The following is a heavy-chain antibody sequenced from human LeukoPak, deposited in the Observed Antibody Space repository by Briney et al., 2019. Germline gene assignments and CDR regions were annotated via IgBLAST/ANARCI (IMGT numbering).Heavy chain of an antibody. CDR3: AKLDSSSWYYFDY. CDR1: GFTFSSYG. J-gene: IGHJ4*02. Sequence: GGSLRLSCAASGFTFSSYGMHWVRQAPGKGLEWVAFIRYDGSNKYYADSVKGRFTISRDNSKNTLYLHVNSLRPEDTAVYYCAKLDSSSWYYFDYWGQGTLVTVSS. D-gene: IGHD6-13*01. CDR2: IRYDGSNK. V-gene: IGHV3-30*02.